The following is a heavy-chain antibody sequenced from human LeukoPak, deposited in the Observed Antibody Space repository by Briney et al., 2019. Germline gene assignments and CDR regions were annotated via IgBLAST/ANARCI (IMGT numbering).Heavy chain of an antibody. CDR1: GFPFSSYA. CDR2: ISYDGSNK. V-gene: IGHV3-30-3*01. Sequence: GGSLILSCAASGFPFSSYAMHWVRQAPGKGLEWVAVISYDGSNKYYADSVKGRFTISRDNSKNTLYLQMNSLRAEDTAVYYCARGSEITMVRGVLDYWGRGTLVTVSS. CDR3: ARGSEITMVRGVLDY. J-gene: IGHJ4*02. D-gene: IGHD3-10*01.